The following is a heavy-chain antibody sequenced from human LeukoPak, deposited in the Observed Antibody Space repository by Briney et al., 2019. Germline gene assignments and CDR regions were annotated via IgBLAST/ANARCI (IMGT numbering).Heavy chain of an antibody. CDR2: IIPILGIA. V-gene: IGHV1-69*04. Sequence: ASVKVSCKASGGTFSSYAISWVQQAPGQGLEWMGRIIPILGIANYAQKFQGRVTITADKSTSTAYMELSSLRSEDTAVYYCALSDYYGSGSSTGYWGQGTLVTVSS. D-gene: IGHD3-10*01. CDR1: GGTFSSYA. J-gene: IGHJ4*02. CDR3: ALSDYYGSGSSTGY.